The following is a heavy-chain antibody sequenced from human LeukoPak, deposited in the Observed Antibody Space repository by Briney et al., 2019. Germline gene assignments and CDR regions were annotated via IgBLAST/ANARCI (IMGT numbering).Heavy chain of an antibody. J-gene: IGHJ3*02. CDR3: ARDLEQWLDAFDI. CDR2: IYYSGST. D-gene: IGHD6-19*01. V-gene: IGHV4-39*07. CDR1: DVSISSSSYY. Sequence: SETLSLTCTVSDVSISSSSYYWGWIRQPPGKGLEWIGSIYYSGSTYYNPSLKSRVTISVDTSKNQFSLKLSSVTAADTAVYYCARDLEQWLDAFDIWGQGTMVTVSS.